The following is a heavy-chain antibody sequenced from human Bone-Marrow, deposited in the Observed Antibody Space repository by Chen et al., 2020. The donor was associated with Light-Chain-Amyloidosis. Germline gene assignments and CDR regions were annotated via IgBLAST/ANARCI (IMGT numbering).Heavy chain of an antibody. D-gene: IGHD3-22*01. CDR3: AKDHASSGWPAFDY. CDR2: VNNGGNP. CDR1: GFSFSRFA. J-gene: IGHJ4*02. Sequence: EVQLLESGGILVQPGGSLRLSCAASGFSFSRFAMSWVRQAPDRGLEWVASVNNGGNPYYADSVKGRFSIFRDNSKNTLDLQMSNLRAEDSAIYYCAKDHASSGWPAFDYWGQGTLVTVSS. V-gene: IGHV3-23*01.